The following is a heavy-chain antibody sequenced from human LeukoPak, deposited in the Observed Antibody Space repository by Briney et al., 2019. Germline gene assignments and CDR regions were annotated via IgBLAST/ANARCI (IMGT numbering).Heavy chain of an antibody. D-gene: IGHD3-22*01. J-gene: IGHJ6*03. CDR1: GYTFTSYD. V-gene: IGHV1-8*03. CDR3: ARGGDYYDSSGYYWGVRGYYYYYYMDV. Sequence: ASVKVSCKASGYTFTSYDINWVRQATGQGLEWMGWINPNSGNTGYAQKFQGRVTITRNTSISTAYMELSSLRSEDTAVYYCARGGDYYDSSGYYWGVRGYYYYYYMDVWGKGTTVTVSS. CDR2: INPNSGNT.